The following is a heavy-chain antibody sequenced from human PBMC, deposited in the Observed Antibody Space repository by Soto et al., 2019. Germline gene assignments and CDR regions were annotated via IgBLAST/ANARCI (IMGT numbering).Heavy chain of an antibody. J-gene: IGHJ4*02. V-gene: IGHV2-5*02. CDR3: PHTGVGYGDSFDY. Sequence: QITLKESGPPLVKPTQPLTLTCTFSGFSLSTSAVGVGSIRQPPGKALELLAFIFWADDKRYSPSLKSRLTISKDTSRNLFLLTGTKIGPADTLTYYGPHTGVGYGDSFDYWGQGTLVTVSS. CDR2: IFWADDK. D-gene: IGHD4-17*01. CDR1: GFSLSTSAVG.